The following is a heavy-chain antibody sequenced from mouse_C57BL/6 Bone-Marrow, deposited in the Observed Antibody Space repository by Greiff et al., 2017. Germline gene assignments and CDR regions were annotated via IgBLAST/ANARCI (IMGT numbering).Heavy chain of an antibody. CDR1: GYTFTSYW. Sequence: VQLQQPGAELVKPGASVKLSCKASGYTFTSYWMQWVKQRPGQGLEWIGEIDPSDSYTNYNQKFKGKATLTVDPSSSTAYMQLRSLTSEDSAVYYCARIYYFDYWGQGTTLTVSS. J-gene: IGHJ2*01. CDR3: ARIYYFDY. V-gene: IGHV1-50*01. CDR2: IDPSDSYT.